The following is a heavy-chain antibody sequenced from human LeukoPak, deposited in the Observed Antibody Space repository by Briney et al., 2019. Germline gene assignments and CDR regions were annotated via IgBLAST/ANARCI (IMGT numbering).Heavy chain of an antibody. CDR2: IYPGDSDT. D-gene: IGHD3-3*01. CDR3: ARQNDFRLDY. Sequence: GESLKISCKGSGYAFSSYWIGWVRQMPGKGLEWMGIIYPGDSDTRYSPSLQGQVTISVDTSIGTAYLQWSSRKASDTAIYYCARQNDFRLDYWGQGTLVTVSS. J-gene: IGHJ4*02. CDR1: GYAFSSYW. V-gene: IGHV5-51*01.